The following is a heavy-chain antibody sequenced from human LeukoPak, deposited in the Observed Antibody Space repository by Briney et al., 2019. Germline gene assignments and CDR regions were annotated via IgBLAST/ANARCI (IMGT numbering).Heavy chain of an antibody. Sequence: ALVKVSCXASGGTFSSYAISWVRQAPGQGLEWMGRIIPIFGTANYAQKFQGRVTITTDESTSTAYMELSSLRSEDTAVYYCAREGGSRYFDFDWFDPWGLGTLVTVSS. V-gene: IGHV1-69*05. CDR1: GGTFSSYA. CDR3: AREGGSRYFDFDWFDP. J-gene: IGHJ5*02. D-gene: IGHD3-9*01. CDR2: IIPIFGTA.